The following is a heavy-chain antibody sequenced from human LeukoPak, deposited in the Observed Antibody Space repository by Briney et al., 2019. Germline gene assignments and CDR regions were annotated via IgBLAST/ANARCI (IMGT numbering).Heavy chain of an antibody. CDR2: IKSKTDGGTT. Sequence: GGSLRLSCAASGFTFSNAWMSWVRQAPGKGLEWVGRIKSKTDGGTTDYPAPVKGRFTISRDDSKNTLYLQMNSLKTEDTAVYYCTSPRALTGSYLSWGQGTLVTVSS. V-gene: IGHV3-15*01. CDR1: GFTFSNAW. J-gene: IGHJ5*02. D-gene: IGHD3-10*01. CDR3: TSPRALTGSYLS.